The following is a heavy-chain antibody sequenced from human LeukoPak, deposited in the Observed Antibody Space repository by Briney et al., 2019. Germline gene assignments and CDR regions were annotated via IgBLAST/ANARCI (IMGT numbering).Heavy chain of an antibody. V-gene: IGHV3-21*01. D-gene: IGHD2-15*01. CDR1: GFPFSTHS. CDR3: ADLGYND. J-gene: IGHJ4*02. CDR2: ISAGGDFV. Sequence: GGSLRLSCAASGFPFSTHSLNWVRQAPRKGLEWVSSISAGGDFVYYGDSVKGRFTMSRDNAKNSLHLQMDSLTAEDTAVYYCADLGYNDGGQGTLVTVSS.